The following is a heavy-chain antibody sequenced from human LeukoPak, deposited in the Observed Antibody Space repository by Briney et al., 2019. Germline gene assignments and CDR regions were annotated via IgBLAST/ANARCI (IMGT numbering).Heavy chain of an antibody. CDR1: GYTLTSYG. CDR2: TNTFNGNT. J-gene: IGHJ3*02. D-gene: IGHD6-6*01. Sequence: ASVKVSCRASGYTLTSYGISWVRQAPGQELVCMGWTNTFNGNTNYAQNLQGGVTMTIDTSTNTAYMELRTLRSDDTAVYYCVRVSSSRGKLDAFDIWGQGTMVTVSS. CDR3: VRVSSSRGKLDAFDI. V-gene: IGHV1-18*01.